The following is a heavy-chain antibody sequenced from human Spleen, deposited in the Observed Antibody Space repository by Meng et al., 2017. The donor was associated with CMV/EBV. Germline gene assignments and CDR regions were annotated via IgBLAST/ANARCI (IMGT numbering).Heavy chain of an antibody. V-gene: IGHV1-46*01. J-gene: IGHJ4*02. CDR1: GYTFTTFY. CDR3: ARDFGSGCDY. CDR2: ITPSDGTT. Sequence: ASVKVSCKASGYTFTTFYMHWLRQAPGQGLEWRGIITPSDGTTTYAQKFQGRVNMTRDTSTSKVYMELSNMRSEEKALYYCARDFGSGCDYWGQGTLVTVSS. D-gene: IGHD3-3*01.